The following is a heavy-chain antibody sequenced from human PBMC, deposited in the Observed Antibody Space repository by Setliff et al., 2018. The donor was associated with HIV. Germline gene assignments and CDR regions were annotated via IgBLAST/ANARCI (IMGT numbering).Heavy chain of an antibody. D-gene: IGHD6-13*01. J-gene: IGHJ4*02. CDR3: ARSPAAEGH. V-gene: IGHV4-59*11. CDR2: MFYNGRS. Sequence: SETLSLTCTVSGGSISSHYWSWIRQPPGKGLEWIGYMFYNGRSNYNPSLKSRATISVDASKNRFSLKLRSVTAADTAVYYCARSPAAEGHWGQGTLVTVSS. CDR1: GGSISSHY.